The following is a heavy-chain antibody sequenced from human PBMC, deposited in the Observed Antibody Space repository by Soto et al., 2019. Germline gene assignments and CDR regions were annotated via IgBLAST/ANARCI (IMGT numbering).Heavy chain of an antibody. D-gene: IGHD2-2*01. Sequence: GGSLRLSCAASGFTFSSYAMSWVRPAPGKGLEWVSAISGSGGSTYYADSVKGRFTISRDNSKNTLYLQMNSLRAEDTAVYYCAKGTVVVTAQSYNDYWGQGTLVTVSS. CDR1: GFTFSSYA. CDR2: ISGSGGST. CDR3: AKGTVVVTAQSYNDY. V-gene: IGHV3-23*01. J-gene: IGHJ4*02.